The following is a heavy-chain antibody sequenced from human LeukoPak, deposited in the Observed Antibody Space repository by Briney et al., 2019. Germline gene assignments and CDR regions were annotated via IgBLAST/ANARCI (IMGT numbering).Heavy chain of an antibody. CDR2: IGADNDNT. J-gene: IGHJ4*02. Sequence: ASVKVSCKVSGLTLNSDGITWVRQVPGQGLQWMGWIGADNDNTNYAQIFQGRVTMTTDTSTRTVYMQLRSLTSDDTAVYFCAHRVDRSSSYEDWGQGTLVTVSS. D-gene: IGHD6-6*01. V-gene: IGHV1-18*01. CDR3: AHRVDRSSSYED. CDR1: GLTLNSDG.